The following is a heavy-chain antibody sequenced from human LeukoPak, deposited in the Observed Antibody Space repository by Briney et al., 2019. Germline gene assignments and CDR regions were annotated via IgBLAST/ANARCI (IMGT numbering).Heavy chain of an antibody. CDR3: AKDSDYTIDY. CDR2: ISWDDTNI. CDR1: GFTFNDHT. Sequence: PGGSLRLSCAASGFTFNDHTMHWVRQPPGKGLEWLSFISWDDTNIYYADSVRGRFTISRDNSKNSLYLQMNSLTAEDTALYYCAKDSDYTIDYWGQGTLVTVSS. D-gene: IGHD2-2*02. J-gene: IGHJ4*02. V-gene: IGHV3-43*01.